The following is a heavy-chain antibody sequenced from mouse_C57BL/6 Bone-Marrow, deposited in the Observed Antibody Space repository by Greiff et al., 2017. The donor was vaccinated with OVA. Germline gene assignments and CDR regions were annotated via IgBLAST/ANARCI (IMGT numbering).Heavy chain of an antibody. CDR3: SRTIDYYYSGGWFAY. V-gene: IGHV2-2*01. D-gene: IGHD2-12*01. CDR1: GFSFTSYG. J-gene: IGHJ3*01. Sequence: QVQLQQSGPGLVQPSQSLSITCTVSGFSFTSYGVHWVRQSPGKGLEWLGVIWSGGSTDYNAAFISSQSISKDTSKSHVFFKMNSLQADDTAVFYCSRTIDYYYSGGWFAYWCQGTLVSVTA. CDR2: IWSGGST.